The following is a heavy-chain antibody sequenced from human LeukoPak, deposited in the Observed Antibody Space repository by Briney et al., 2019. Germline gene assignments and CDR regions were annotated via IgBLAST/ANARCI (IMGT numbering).Heavy chain of an antibody. Sequence: SETLSLTCTVSGGSISSGGYYWSWIRQHPGKGLEWIGYIYCSGSTYYNPSLKSRVTISVDTSKNQFSLKLSSVTAADTAVYYCARDHHYGSGSYYTAWFDPWGQGTLVTVSS. CDR2: IYCSGST. J-gene: IGHJ5*02. V-gene: IGHV4-31*03. D-gene: IGHD3-10*01. CDR1: GGSISSGGYY. CDR3: ARDHHYGSGSYYTAWFDP.